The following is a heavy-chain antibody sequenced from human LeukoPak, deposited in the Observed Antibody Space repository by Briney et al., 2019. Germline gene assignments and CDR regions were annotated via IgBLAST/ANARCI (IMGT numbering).Heavy chain of an antibody. D-gene: IGHD3-16*02. V-gene: IGHV4-39*02. CDR1: GVSISSNNYY. J-gene: IGHJ4*02. CDR2: LYHTGSA. Sequence: SETLSLTCTVSGVSISSNNYYWGWIRQPPGKGLEWIGRLYHTGSAYYNPSLKRRVTISMDVSKNHFSLKLSSVTAADTAVYYCARTYDYVWGSYRSHSFDSWGQGTLVTVSS. CDR3: ARTYDYVWGSYRSHSFDS.